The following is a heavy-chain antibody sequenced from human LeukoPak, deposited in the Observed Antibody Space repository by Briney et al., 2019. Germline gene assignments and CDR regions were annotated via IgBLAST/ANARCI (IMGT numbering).Heavy chain of an antibody. CDR2: IIPIFGTA. V-gene: IGHV1-69*13. J-gene: IGHJ5*02. Sequence: ASVKVSCKACGGTFSIDAISWVRQAPGQGLEWRGGIIPIFGTANYAQKFQGRVTITADESTSTAYMELSSLRSEDTAVYYCARSAAAGLNWFDPWGQGTLVTVSS. CDR3: ARSAAAGLNWFDP. CDR1: GGTFSIDA. D-gene: IGHD6-13*01.